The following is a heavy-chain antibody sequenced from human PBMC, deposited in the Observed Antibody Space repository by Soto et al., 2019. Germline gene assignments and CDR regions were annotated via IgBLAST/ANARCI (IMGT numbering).Heavy chain of an antibody. Sequence: EVQLVESEGALVQPGGSLRLSCAASGFTFSNYWMHWVRQAPGKGLVWVSRVDNDGSDTIYADSVKGRFTVSRDNAKNTLFLQMNSLRVDDTAIYYCARGSFDHAFDIWGQGTMVTVSS. CDR3: ARGSFDHAFDI. J-gene: IGHJ3*02. CDR2: VDNDGSDT. D-gene: IGHD3-9*01. CDR1: GFTFSNYW. V-gene: IGHV3-74*01.